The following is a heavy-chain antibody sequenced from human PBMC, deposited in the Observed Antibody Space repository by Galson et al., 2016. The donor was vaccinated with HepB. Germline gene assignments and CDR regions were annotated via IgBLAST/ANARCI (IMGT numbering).Heavy chain of an antibody. CDR3: ARADTVMGTYWYFDL. D-gene: IGHD5-18*01. CDR2: AGTAGDT. Sequence: SLRLSCAASGFTFSSYDMHWVRQPTGKGLEWVSGAGTAGDTYYPGSVKGRFTTSRESAKNSLYLQMNSLRAGDTAVYYYARADTVMGTYWYFDLWGRGTLVTVSS. CDR1: GFTFSSYD. J-gene: IGHJ2*01. V-gene: IGHV3-13*01.